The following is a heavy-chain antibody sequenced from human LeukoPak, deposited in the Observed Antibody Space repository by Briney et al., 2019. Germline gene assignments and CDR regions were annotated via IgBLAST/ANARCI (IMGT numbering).Heavy chain of an antibody. D-gene: IGHD3-3*01. CDR3: ARDGPLRFLEWTHDAFDI. CDR2: NYSGGST. Sequence: PGGSLRLSCAASGFTVSSNYMSWVRQAPGKGLEWVSVNYSGGSTYYADSVKGRFTISRDNSKNTLYLQMNSLRAEDTAVYYCARDGPLRFLEWTHDAFDIWGQGTMVTVSS. CDR1: GFTVSSNY. J-gene: IGHJ3*02. V-gene: IGHV3-53*01.